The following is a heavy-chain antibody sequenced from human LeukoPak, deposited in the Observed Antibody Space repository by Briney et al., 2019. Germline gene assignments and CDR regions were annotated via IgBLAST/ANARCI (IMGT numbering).Heavy chain of an antibody. V-gene: IGHV3-21*01. Sequence: GGSLRLSCAASGFTFSSYSMTWVRQAPGKGLEWVSSISSSSYIYYADSVKGRFTISRDNAKNSLYLQMNSLRAEDTAVYYCARDGRRAVAVDAFDTWGQGTMVTVSS. CDR2: ISSSSYI. CDR3: ARDGRRAVAVDAFDT. J-gene: IGHJ3*02. D-gene: IGHD6-19*01. CDR1: GFTFSSYS.